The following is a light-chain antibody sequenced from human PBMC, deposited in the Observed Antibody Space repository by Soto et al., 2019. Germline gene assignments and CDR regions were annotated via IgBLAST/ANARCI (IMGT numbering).Light chain of an antibody. CDR2: AAS. CDR3: QQYGSAPWT. V-gene: IGKV3-20*01. J-gene: IGKJ1*01. CDR1: LSVASNY. Sequence: EIVLTQSPGTLPLSPGERATLSCRASLSVASNYLAWYQQKPGQAPRLLIYAASGRATGIPDRFSGSGSGTDFTLTISRLEPEDCAVYYCQQYGSAPWTFGQGTKVEIK.